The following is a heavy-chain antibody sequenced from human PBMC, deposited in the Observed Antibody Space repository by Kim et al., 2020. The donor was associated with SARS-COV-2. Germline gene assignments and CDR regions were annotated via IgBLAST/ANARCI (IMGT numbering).Heavy chain of an antibody. J-gene: IGHJ3*02. Sequence: ASVKVSCKASGYTFTSYAMHWVRQAPGQRLEWMGWINAGNGNTKYSQKFQGRVTITRDTSASTAYMELSSLRSEDTAVYYCAGDRGTVVTPGAFDIWGQGTMVTVSS. CDR3: AGDRGTVVTPGAFDI. D-gene: IGHD2-15*01. CDR2: INAGNGNT. CDR1: GYTFTSYA. V-gene: IGHV1-3*01.